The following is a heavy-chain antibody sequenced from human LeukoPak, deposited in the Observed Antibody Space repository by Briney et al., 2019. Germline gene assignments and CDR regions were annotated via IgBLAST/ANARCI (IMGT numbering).Heavy chain of an antibody. CDR1: GFTFSSYG. CDR2: IRYDGSNK. Sequence: GGSLRLSCAASGFTFSSYGMHWVRQAPGKGLEWVAFIRYDGSNKYYADSVKGRFTISRDNSKNTLYLQMNSLRAEDTAVYYCAKPALWFGELLLFDYWGQGTLVTVSS. D-gene: IGHD3-10*01. J-gene: IGHJ4*02. CDR3: AKPALWFGELLLFDY. V-gene: IGHV3-30*02.